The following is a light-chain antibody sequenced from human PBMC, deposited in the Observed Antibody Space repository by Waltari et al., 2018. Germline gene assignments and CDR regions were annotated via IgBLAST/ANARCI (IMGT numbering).Light chain of an antibody. J-gene: IGLJ2*01. CDR1: SSNLGAGFD. CDR2: GNT. V-gene: IGLV1-40*01. Sequence: QSVLTQPPSVSGAPGQRVTISCTGSSSNLGAGFDVPRYQQLPGTAPKLLIYGNTNRPSGVPDRFSGSKSGTSASLAITGLQAEDEADYYCQSYDSGLSGVVFGGGTKLTVL. CDR3: QSYDSGLSGVV.